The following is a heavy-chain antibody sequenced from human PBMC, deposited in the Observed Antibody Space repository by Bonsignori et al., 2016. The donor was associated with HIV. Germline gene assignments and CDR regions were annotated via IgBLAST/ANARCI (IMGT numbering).Heavy chain of an antibody. V-gene: IGHV3-64*01. CDR3: ATLTGRVDY. J-gene: IGHJ4*02. CDR2: ITPNGGDT. Sequence: WIRQPPGKGLECIAAITPNGGDTYYTNSVKGRFTISRDNSKNMVYLQMGSLRPDDMAVYYCATLTGRVDYWGQGTLVTVSS. D-gene: IGHD1-26*01.